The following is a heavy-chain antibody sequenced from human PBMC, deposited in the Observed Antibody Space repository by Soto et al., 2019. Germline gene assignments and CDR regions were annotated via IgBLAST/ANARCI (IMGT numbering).Heavy chain of an antibody. Sequence: EVQLVESGGGVERPGGSLRLSCAASGFTFDDYDMSWVRQAPGKGLEWVSGINWNGDSTGYADSVKGRFTISRDNAKNSLDLQMNSLRAEDTALYYCARLAVGATRPLWGQGTLVAVSS. D-gene: IGHD1-26*01. CDR1: GFTFDDYD. V-gene: IGHV3-20*04. CDR3: ARLAVGATRPL. J-gene: IGHJ4*02. CDR2: INWNGDST.